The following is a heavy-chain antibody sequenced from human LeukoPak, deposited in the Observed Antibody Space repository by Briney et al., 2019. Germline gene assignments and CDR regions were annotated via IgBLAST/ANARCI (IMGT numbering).Heavy chain of an antibody. V-gene: IGHV4-59*01. J-gene: IGHJ1*01. CDR1: GGSISSYY. D-gene: IGHD2-15*01. CDR2: IYYSGST. CDR3: ARVLGYCSGGGCSEYFQH. Sequence: PSETLSLTCTVSGGSISSYYWSWIRQPPGKGLEWIGYIYYSGSTNYNPSLGSRVTISVDTSKNQFSLKLSSVTAADTAVYYCARVLGYCSGGGCSEYFQHWGQGTLVTVSS.